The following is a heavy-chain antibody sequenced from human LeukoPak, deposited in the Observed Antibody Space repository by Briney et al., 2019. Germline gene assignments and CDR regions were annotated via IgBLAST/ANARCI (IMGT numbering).Heavy chain of an antibody. V-gene: IGHV3-23*01. CDR3: AKDLILVLPAAYDY. CDR1: GSFRSYV. Sequence: PGGSLRLSCAASGSFRSYVMTWVRQAPGRGLGWVSTLSASGGSTYYADSVKGRFTISRDNSKNTLYLQMSSLRAEDTAVYFCAKDLILVLPAAYDYWGQGTLVTVSS. J-gene: IGHJ4*02. CDR2: LSASGGST. D-gene: IGHD2-2*01.